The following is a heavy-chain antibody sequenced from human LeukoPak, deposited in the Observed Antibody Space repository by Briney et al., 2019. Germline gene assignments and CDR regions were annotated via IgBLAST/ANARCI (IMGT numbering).Heavy chain of an antibody. V-gene: IGHV1-46*01. D-gene: IGHD4-17*01. CDR1: GYTFTSYY. CDR2: INPSSGST. J-gene: IGHJ1*01. CDR3: AKEIYGDSTGGRFQH. Sequence: GASVKVSCKASGYTFTSYYIHWVRQAPGQGLEWMGIINPSSGSTSYAQKFQGRVTMTRDMSTSTVYMELSSLTSEDTAVYYCAKEIYGDSTGGRFQHWGQGTLVTVSS.